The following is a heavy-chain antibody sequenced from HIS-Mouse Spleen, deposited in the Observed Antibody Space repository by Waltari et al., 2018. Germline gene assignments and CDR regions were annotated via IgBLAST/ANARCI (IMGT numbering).Heavy chain of an antibody. CDR2: IYSGGST. CDR1: GFTVSSNY. CDR3: ARHYYYGSGSYYFDY. D-gene: IGHD3-10*01. Sequence: EVQLVETGGGLIQPGGSLRLSCAASGFTVSSNYMSRVRQAPGKGLEWVSVIYSGGSTYYADSVKGRFTISRDNSKNTLYLQMNSLRAEDTAVYYCARHYYYGSGSYYFDYWGQGTLVTVSS. V-gene: IGHV3-53*02. J-gene: IGHJ4*02.